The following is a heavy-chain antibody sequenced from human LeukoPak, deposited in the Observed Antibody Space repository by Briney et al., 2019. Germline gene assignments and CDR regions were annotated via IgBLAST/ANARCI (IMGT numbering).Heavy chain of an antibody. CDR3: ARQRGPYDYVWGSYRSYFDY. CDR1: GGSISSYY. J-gene: IGHJ4*02. CDR2: IYYSGST. D-gene: IGHD3-16*02. Sequence: SETLSLTCTVSGGSISSYYWSWIRQPAGKGLEWIGYIYYSGSTNYNPSLKSRVTISVDTSKNQFSLKLSSVTAADTAVYYCARQRGPYDYVWGSYRSYFDYWGQGTLVTVSS. V-gene: IGHV4-59*08.